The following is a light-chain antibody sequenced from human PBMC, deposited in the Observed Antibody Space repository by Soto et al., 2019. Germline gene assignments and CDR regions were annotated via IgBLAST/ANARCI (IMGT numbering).Light chain of an antibody. J-gene: IGKJ5*01. CDR3: QHSSRVPIT. V-gene: IGKV1-39*01. Sequence: DLQMTQSPSSLSASVGDRVTIXXRASQSIEMHLNWYQQKPGTAPQFXRHSASSLQRVVPSMFSGRGSGTYFTLISNSLQPAAFATYSCQHSSRVPITFGQGTRLEIK. CDR1: QSIEMH. CDR2: SAS.